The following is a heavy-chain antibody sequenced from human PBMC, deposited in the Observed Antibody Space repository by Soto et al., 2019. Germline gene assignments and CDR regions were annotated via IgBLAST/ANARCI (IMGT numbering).Heavy chain of an antibody. CDR2: INPNSGGT. V-gene: IGHV1-2*04. CDR3: ARSLGYCSSTSFEDCPQTYNWFDP. CDR1: GYTFTGYY. D-gene: IGHD2-2*01. Sequence: QVQLVQSGAEVKKPGASVKVSCKASGYTFTGYYMHWVRQAPGQGLEWMGWINPNSGGTNYAQKFQGWVTMTRDTSISTAYMELSRLRSDDTAVYYCARSLGYCSSTSFEDCPQTYNWFDPWGQGTLVTVSS. J-gene: IGHJ5*02.